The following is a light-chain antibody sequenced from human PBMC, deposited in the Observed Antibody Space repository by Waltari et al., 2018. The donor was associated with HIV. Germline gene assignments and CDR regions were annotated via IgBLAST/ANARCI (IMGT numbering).Light chain of an antibody. V-gene: IGLV3-21*04. J-gene: IGLJ2*01. CDR1: NIGGKL. CDR3: QVWVDSRDVAVI. CDR2: DDN. Sequence: TQPPSVSVAPGKTARLTCGGDNIGGKLVHWYQQKPGQAPVLVICDDNDRPSGIPERFSGSNSGNTATLTISRVEGGDEADYYCQVWVDSRDVAVIFGGGTKLTVL.